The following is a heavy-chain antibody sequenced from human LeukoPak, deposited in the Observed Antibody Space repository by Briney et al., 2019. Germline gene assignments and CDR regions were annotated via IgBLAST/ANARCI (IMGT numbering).Heavy chain of an antibody. CDR3: ARVKGYSSSWYADY. D-gene: IGHD6-13*01. V-gene: IGHV1-18*01. CDR2: ISAYNGNT. Sequence: GASVKVSCKTSGYTFTNFRIHWVRQAPGQGLEWMGWISAYNGNTNYAQKLQGRVAMTTDTSTTTAYMELRSLRSDDTAVYYCARVKGYSSSWYADYWGQGTLVTVSS. CDR1: GYTFTNFR. J-gene: IGHJ4*02.